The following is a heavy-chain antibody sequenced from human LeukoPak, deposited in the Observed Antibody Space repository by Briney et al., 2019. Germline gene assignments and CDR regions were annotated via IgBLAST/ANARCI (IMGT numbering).Heavy chain of an antibody. CDR1: GGSISSSNW. J-gene: IGHJ2*01. Sequence: RASETLSLTCAVSGGSISSSNWWSWVRQPPGKGLEWIGEIYHSGSTNYNPSLKSRVTISVDTSKNQFSLKLSSVTAADTAVYYCARDGYAAMPPFWYLDLWGRGTLVTVSS. D-gene: IGHD2-2*01. CDR3: ARDGYAAMPPFWYLDL. CDR2: IYHSGST. V-gene: IGHV4-4*02.